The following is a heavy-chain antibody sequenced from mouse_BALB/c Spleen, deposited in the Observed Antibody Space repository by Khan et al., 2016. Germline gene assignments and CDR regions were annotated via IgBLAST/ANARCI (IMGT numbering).Heavy chain of an antibody. CDR1: GFSITSDYA. J-gene: IGHJ3*01. Sequence: EVQLQESGPGLVKPSQSLSLTCTVTGFSITSDYAWNWIRQFPGNKLEWMGYISYSGSTSYNPSLTSRISLTRDTSKNQFFLQLNSVTTEDTATNYCAVNGDEDDYWGQGTLVTVSA. V-gene: IGHV3-2*02. D-gene: IGHD4-1*02. CDR3: AVNGDEDDY. CDR2: ISYSGST.